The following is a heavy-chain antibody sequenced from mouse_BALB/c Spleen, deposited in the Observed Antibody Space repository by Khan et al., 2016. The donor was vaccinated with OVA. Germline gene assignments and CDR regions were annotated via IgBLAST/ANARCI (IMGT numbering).Heavy chain of an antibody. D-gene: IGHD2-1*01. Sequence: EVQLQQSGPELVKPGASVKMSCKASGYTFTDYYMDWVKQSHGESFEWIGRVNPYNGGTSYNQKFKGKATLNVDKSSSTAYMELNILSSEDSAVYYCARFLYYCNYADYWGQGTTLTVSS. CDR2: VNPYNGGT. CDR1: GYTFTDYY. CDR3: ARFLYYCNYADY. V-gene: IGHV1-19*01. J-gene: IGHJ2*01.